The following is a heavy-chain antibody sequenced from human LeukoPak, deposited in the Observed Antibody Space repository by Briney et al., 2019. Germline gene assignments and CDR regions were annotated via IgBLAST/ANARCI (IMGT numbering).Heavy chain of an antibody. CDR1: GFSVSNKY. CDR2: IYSGGNT. D-gene: IGHD6-13*01. Sequence: GESLRLSCAASGFSVSNKYMSWVRQAPGKGLEWVSVIYSGGNTYYADSVKGRFTISRDNSKNTLNLQMNSLRAEDTAVYYCAKPLSAASGTDFHYWGQGTLVTVSS. V-gene: IGHV3-53*01. J-gene: IGHJ4*02. CDR3: AKPLSAASGTDFHY.